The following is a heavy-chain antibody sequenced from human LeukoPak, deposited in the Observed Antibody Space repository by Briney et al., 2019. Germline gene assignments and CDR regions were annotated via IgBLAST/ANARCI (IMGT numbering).Heavy chain of an antibody. CDR1: GFTVSSNY. CDR3: ARETSWLGGDAFDI. V-gene: IGHV3-66*02. CDR2: IYSGGST. Sequence: GGSLRLSCAASGFTVSSNYMSWVRQAPGKGLEWVSVIYSGGSTYYADSVKGRFTISRDNSKNTLYLQMNSLRAEDTAVYYCARETSWLGGDAFDIWGPGTMVSVSS. D-gene: IGHD2-2*01. J-gene: IGHJ3*02.